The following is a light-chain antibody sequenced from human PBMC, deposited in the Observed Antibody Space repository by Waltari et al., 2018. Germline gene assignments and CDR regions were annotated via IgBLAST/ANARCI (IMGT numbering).Light chain of an antibody. Sequence: QVVLTQSPSASASLGASVKLTCTLSSGHSSYAIAWPPPQPEKGPRYLMKVSSAGSHQKGDGIPDRFSGSSSGTERYLTISSVQSEDEADYYCQTWDTGTHVVFGGGTKLTVL. CDR3: QTWDTGTHVV. CDR2: VSSAGSH. CDR1: SGHSSYA. V-gene: IGLV4-69*01. J-gene: IGLJ2*01.